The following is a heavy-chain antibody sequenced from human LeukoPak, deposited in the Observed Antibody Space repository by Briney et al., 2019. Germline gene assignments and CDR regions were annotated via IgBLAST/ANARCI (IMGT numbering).Heavy chain of an antibody. CDR3: ARGFGYSHGPENYYYYMDV. CDR2: INHSGST. CDR1: GGSFSGYY. V-gene: IGHV4-34*01. D-gene: IGHD5-18*01. Sequence: NPSETLSLTCAVYGGSFSGYYWSWIRQPPGKGLEWIGEINHSGSTNYNPSLKSRVTISVDTSENQFSLKLSSVTAADTAVYYCARGFGYSHGPENYYYYMDVWGKGTTVTVSS. J-gene: IGHJ6*03.